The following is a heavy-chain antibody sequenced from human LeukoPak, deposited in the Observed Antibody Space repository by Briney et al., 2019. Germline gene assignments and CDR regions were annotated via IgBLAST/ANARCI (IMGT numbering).Heavy chain of an antibody. D-gene: IGHD3-16*02. Sequence: GGSLRLSCAASGFTFTNVWMSWVRRAPGKGLDWVGRIKSKTDAGTTDYASPVKGRFTISRDDSKNTLYLQMNSLKIEDTAVYYCARGYDYVWGSYRYLDYWGQGTLVTVSS. V-gene: IGHV3-15*01. J-gene: IGHJ4*02. CDR1: GFTFTNVW. CDR2: IKSKTDAGTT. CDR3: ARGYDYVWGSYRYLDY.